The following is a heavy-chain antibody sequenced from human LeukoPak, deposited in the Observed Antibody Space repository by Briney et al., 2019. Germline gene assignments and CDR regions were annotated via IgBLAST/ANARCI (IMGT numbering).Heavy chain of an antibody. Sequence: SETLSLTCTVSGGSICSYYWSWIPQPPGKGLEWIGYIYDSGSTNYNPSLKSRVTISVDTSKNQFSLKLSSVTAADTAVCYCARGGIAVALFDYWGQGTLVTVSS. CDR1: GGSICSYY. D-gene: IGHD6-19*01. CDR3: ARGGIAVALFDY. CDR2: IYDSGST. J-gene: IGHJ4*02. V-gene: IGHV4-59*01.